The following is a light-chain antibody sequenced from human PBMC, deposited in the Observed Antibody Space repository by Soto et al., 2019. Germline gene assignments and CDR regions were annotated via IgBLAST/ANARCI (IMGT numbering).Light chain of an antibody. CDR3: QSHDSSLSGHVV. CDR2: GNN. V-gene: IGLV1-40*01. J-gene: IGLJ3*02. CDR1: SSNIGAGYD. Sequence: QSVLTQPPSVSGAPGQRVTVSCTGSSSNIGAGYDVHWYQHLPKIAPKLLIFGNNNRPSGVPDRFSGSKSGTSASLAINGLQAEDEADYYCQSHDSSLSGHVVFGGGTKVTVL.